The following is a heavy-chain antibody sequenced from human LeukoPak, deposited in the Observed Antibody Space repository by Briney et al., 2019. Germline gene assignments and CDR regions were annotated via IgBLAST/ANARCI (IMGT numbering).Heavy chain of an antibody. CDR1: GFTFITYG. CDR3: ARELVSLGTEYFDL. CDR2: ITGSSTWT. V-gene: IGHV3-23*01. D-gene: IGHD7-27*01. Sequence: PGGSLSLYCEASGFTFITYGMTWVRQAPGKGLEWVSGITGSSTWTYYADSVRGRFTISRDNSKNTLHLQMNNLTADDTAIYYCARELVSLGTEYFDLWGRGTLVTVSS. J-gene: IGHJ2*01.